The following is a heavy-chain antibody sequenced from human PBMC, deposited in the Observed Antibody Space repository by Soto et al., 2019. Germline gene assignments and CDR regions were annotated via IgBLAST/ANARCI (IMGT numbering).Heavy chain of an antibody. D-gene: IGHD2-15*01. CDR3: VTTILAPAGWDAYNI. Sequence: EMQLVESGGGFVEPGESLRLSCVGSGFSFSDAWMSWVRQAPGKGLEWVGRIRNKIDGGTTDYGTPVKGRFIISRDDSRKTLYLQMNSLRIEDSAVYYCVTTILAPAGWDAYNIWGHGSPVTVSS. V-gene: IGHV3-15*01. J-gene: IGHJ3*02. CDR1: GFSFSDAW. CDR2: IRNKIDGGTT.